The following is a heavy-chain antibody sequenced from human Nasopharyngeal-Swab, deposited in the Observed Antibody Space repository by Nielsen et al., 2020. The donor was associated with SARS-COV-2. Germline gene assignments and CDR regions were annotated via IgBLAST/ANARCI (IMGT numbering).Heavy chain of an antibody. D-gene: IGHD3-22*01. CDR3: ARANYYDSSGHGSFDY. Sequence: GESLKISCAASGFTFSNINMKWVRQAPGKGLEWVSVIYTGGTTYYADSVKGRFTISRHNSNNTLSLQMNSLRPEDTAVYYCARANYYDSSGHGSFDYWGQGTLVTVSS. J-gene: IGHJ4*02. CDR1: GFTFSNIN. CDR2: IYTGGTT. V-gene: IGHV3-53*04.